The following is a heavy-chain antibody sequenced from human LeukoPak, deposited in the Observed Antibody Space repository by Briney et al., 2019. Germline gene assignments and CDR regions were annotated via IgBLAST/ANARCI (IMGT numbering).Heavy chain of an antibody. Sequence: PGGSLRPSCAASGFTFDDYGMSWVRQAPGKGLEWVSGINWNGGSTGYADSVKGRFTISRDNAKNSLYLQMNSLRAEDTALYYCARDLYDYYGSGSYSGYWGQGTLVTVSS. CDR2: INWNGGST. V-gene: IGHV3-20*04. CDR3: ARDLYDYYGSGSYSGY. J-gene: IGHJ4*02. D-gene: IGHD3-10*01. CDR1: GFTFDDYG.